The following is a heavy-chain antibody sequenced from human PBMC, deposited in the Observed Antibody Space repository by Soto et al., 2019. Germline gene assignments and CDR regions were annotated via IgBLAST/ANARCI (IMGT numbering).Heavy chain of an antibody. CDR2: IFSGGST. CDR3: ATHPSSLK. CDR1: GFTVFNNY. J-gene: IGHJ4*02. V-gene: IGHV3-53*02. D-gene: IGHD6-6*01. Sequence: EVQLVETGGGLVQPGGSLRLSCAASGFTVFNNYMSWVRQAPGEGLEWVSVIFSGGSTSYADSLKGRFTVSRDSSKNTLYLQMNSLRAEDTAVYYCATHPSSLKWGQGTLVTVSP.